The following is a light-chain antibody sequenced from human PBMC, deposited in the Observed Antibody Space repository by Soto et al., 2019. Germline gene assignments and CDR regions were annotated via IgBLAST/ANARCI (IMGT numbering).Light chain of an antibody. Sequence: EIVLTQSPGTLSLSPGERVTLSCRASQSVSSGYLAWYQQKPGQAPRLVIYGASSRPTGIPDRFSGSGSGTEFTLTISRLEPEDFAVYYCQQYATSPRLTFGGGTKVEIK. CDR3: QQYATSPRLT. J-gene: IGKJ4*01. CDR2: GAS. CDR1: QSVSSGY. V-gene: IGKV3-20*01.